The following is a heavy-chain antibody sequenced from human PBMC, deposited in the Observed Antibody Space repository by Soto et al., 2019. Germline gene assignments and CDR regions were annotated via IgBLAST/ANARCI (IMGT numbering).Heavy chain of an antibody. CDR1: GGAIRNSIYY. CDR3: ARHRIAVAGPLDY. D-gene: IGHD6-19*01. CDR2: IYYDGSV. Sequence: SETLSLTCTVSGGAIRNSIYYWGWIRQPPGKGLEWIGTIYYDGSVAYSPSLKSRVTLSVDTSRNHFSVKINSVTAADTAVYFCARHRIAVAGPLDYWGQGTLVTSPQ. J-gene: IGHJ4*02. V-gene: IGHV4-39*01.